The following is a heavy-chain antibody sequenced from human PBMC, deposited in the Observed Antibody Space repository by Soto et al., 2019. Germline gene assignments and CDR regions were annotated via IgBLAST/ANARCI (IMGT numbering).Heavy chain of an antibody. Sequence: PGGSLRLSCAASGFTFSSYSMNWVRQAPGKGLEWVSYISSSSSTIYYADSVKGRFTISRDNAKNSLYLQMNSLRDEDTAVYYCARDSPQRAPRGYYCYGMDVWGQGTTVTVSS. CDR3: ARDSPQRAPRGYYCYGMDV. CDR1: GFTFSSYS. V-gene: IGHV3-48*02. J-gene: IGHJ6*02. CDR2: ISSSSSTI. D-gene: IGHD3-16*01.